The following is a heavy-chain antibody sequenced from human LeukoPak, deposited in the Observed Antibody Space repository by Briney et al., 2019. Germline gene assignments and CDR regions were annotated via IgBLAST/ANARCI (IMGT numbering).Heavy chain of an antibody. V-gene: IGHV1-18*01. Sequence: ASVKVSCKTSGYTFTYYVISWVRQAPGQGLQWMGWINAYNGNTNDAQKFQGRVTMTTDTSTSTAYMELRSLRSDDTAVYYCARGEKPYDYWGQGTLVSVSS. J-gene: IGHJ4*02. CDR1: GYTFTYYV. CDR2: INAYNGNT. D-gene: IGHD1-26*01. CDR3: ARGEKPYDY.